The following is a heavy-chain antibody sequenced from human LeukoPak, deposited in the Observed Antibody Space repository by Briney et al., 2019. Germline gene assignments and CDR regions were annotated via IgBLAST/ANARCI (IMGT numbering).Heavy chain of an antibody. Sequence: SETLSLTCAVSGASISGSGYYLGWIRQPPGKELEWNGNIYYTGSTYYNASLQSRVTISIDMSKNQFSLRLSSVTAADTAMYYCVKSGGYGLIDYWGQGTLVTVSS. D-gene: IGHD6-19*01. CDR2: IYYTGST. CDR1: GASISGSGYY. J-gene: IGHJ4*02. V-gene: IGHV4-39*01. CDR3: VKSGGYGLIDY.